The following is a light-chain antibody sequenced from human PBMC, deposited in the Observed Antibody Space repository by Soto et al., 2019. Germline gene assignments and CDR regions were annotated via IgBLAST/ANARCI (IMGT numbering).Light chain of an antibody. CDR1: QSFSSTS. Sequence: EMLLTQSPDSLSLSPGDRATLSCRASQSFSSTSFAWYQQKPGQAPRHLIYGASSRATGIPDRFSGSGSGKDFTLTISRLEREEFAVYYGQQYASSVTFGRGTKVEIK. J-gene: IGKJ1*01. CDR2: GAS. V-gene: IGKV3-20*01. CDR3: QQYASSVT.